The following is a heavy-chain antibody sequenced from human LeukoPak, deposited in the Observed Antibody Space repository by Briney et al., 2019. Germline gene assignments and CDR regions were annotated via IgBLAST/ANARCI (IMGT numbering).Heavy chain of an antibody. Sequence: PGGSLRLSCAASGFTFSDYYMSWIRQAPGKGLEWVSYINNSGITIYYADSVKGRFTISRDNAKNSLYLQMNSLRAEDTAVYYCARETYDFWSLDYWGQGTLVTVSS. J-gene: IGHJ4*02. D-gene: IGHD3-3*01. CDR3: ARETYDFWSLDY. CDR2: INNSGITI. CDR1: GFTFSDYY. V-gene: IGHV3-11*04.